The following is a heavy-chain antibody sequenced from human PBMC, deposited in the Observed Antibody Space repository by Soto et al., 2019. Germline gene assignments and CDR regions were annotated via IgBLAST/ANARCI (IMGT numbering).Heavy chain of an antibody. CDR2: IFYSGCT. V-gene: IGHV4-39*01. CDR3: ARHLTYCSAGSCYSDFPYYGMDV. Sequence: SETLSLTCTVSGGSISSSSYYWGWIRQPPGKGLEWIGSIFYSGCTYYNPSLKSRVTISVDTSKNQFSLKLSSVTAADTAVYYCARHLTYCSAGSCYSDFPYYGMDVWGQRTTVTVSS. CDR1: GGSISSSSYY. J-gene: IGHJ6*02. D-gene: IGHD2-15*01.